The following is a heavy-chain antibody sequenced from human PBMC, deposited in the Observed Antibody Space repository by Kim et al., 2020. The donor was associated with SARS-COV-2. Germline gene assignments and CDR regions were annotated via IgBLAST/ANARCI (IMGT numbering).Heavy chain of an antibody. D-gene: IGHD5-18*01. J-gene: IGHJ4*02. CDR3: ARESTAMVAFDY. V-gene: IGHV3-30*04. Sequence: GGSLRLSCAASGFTFSSYAMHWVRQAPGKGLEWVAVISYDGSNKYYADSVKGRFTISRDNSKNTLYLQMNSLRAEDTAVYYCARESTAMVAFDYWGQGTLVTVSS. CDR2: ISYDGSNK. CDR1: GFTFSSYA.